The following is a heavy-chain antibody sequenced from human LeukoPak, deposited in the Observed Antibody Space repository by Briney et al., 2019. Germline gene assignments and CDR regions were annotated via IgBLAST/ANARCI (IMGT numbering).Heavy chain of an antibody. CDR3: ARDDRDLNAVFDY. D-gene: IGHD5-24*01. CDR1: GFTFSSYW. J-gene: IGHJ4*02. V-gene: IGHV3-7*01. CDR2: IKQDGSEK. Sequence: GGSLRLSCAASGFTFSSYWMSWVRQAPGKGLEWVANIKQDGSEKYYVDSVKGRFTISRDNAKNSLYLQMNSLRAEDTAVYYCARDDRDLNAVFDYWGQGTLVTVSS.